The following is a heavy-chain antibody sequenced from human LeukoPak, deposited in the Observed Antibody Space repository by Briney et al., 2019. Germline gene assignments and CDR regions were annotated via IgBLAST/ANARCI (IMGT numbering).Heavy chain of an antibody. D-gene: IGHD5-18*01. CDR3: ARGYIFGYDC. CDR1: GFTFSSKW. Sequence: PGGSLRLPCAASGFTFSSKWMHWVRQAPGKGLVWVSRIKSDGSTTNYADFVKGRFTISRDNAKNTLYLQMNSLRAEDTAIYYCARGYIFGYDCWGQGSLVTVSS. V-gene: IGHV3-74*01. J-gene: IGHJ4*02. CDR2: IKSDGSTT.